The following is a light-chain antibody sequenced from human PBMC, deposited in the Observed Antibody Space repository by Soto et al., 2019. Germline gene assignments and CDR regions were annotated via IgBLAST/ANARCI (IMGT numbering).Light chain of an antibody. CDR2: DAI. CDR1: SRDLDSFIF. V-gene: IGLV2-8*01. CDR3: STYVGSIRG. Sequence: QSALTQPPSASGSPGQSVTISCTGTSRDLDSFIFVSWYQQHPGEAPKLMIYDAIKRPAGVPDRFSGSKSGNTASLTVARLQAEDEADYFCSTYVGSIRGFGGGTKLTVL. J-gene: IGLJ3*02.